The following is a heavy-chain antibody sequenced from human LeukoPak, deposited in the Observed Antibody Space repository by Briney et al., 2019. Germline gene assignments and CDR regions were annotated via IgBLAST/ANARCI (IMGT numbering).Heavy chain of an antibody. CDR1: GGSISSYY. Sequence: PSETLSLTCTVSGGSISSYYWSWIRQPAGKGLEWIGRIYTSGSTNYNPSLKRRVTMSVDTSKNQFSLKLSSVTAADTAVYYCARLTIGIYYYYYMDVWGKGTTVTVSS. V-gene: IGHV4-4*07. J-gene: IGHJ6*03. CDR3: ARLTIGIYYYYYMDV. D-gene: IGHD5-24*01. CDR2: IYTSGST.